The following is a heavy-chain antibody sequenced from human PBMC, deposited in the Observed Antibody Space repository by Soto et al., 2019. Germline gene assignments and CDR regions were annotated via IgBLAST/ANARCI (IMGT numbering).Heavy chain of an antibody. D-gene: IGHD2-15*01. CDR2: IRDGGEST. CDR1: GFIFGNYM. V-gene: IGHV3-23*01. J-gene: IGHJ3*02. CDR3: APHVYCSGGSCHYDAFDI. Sequence: EVQLLESGGGLVQPGASLRLSCAVSGFIFGNYMMTWVRQAPGKGLEWVSTIRDGGESTYYADSVKGRFTISRDNSRNTXXLQMDSLGAEDTAVYYCAPHVYCSGGSCHYDAFDIRGQGTMVTVSS.